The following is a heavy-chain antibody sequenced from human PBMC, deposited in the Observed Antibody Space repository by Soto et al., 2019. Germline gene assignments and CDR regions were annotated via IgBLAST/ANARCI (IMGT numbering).Heavy chain of an antibody. J-gene: IGHJ2*01. CDR3: ARGRLNCSGGSGYFRYFDL. CDR2: INHSGST. D-gene: IGHD2-15*01. CDR1: GGSFSGYY. Sequence: QVQLQQWGAGLLKPSETLSLTCAVYGGSFSGYYWSWIRQPPGKGLEWIGEINHSGSTNYNPSLNTRVTISVDTSKNQFSLKLSSVTAADTAVYYCARGRLNCSGGSGYFRYFDLWGRGTLVTVSS. V-gene: IGHV4-34*01.